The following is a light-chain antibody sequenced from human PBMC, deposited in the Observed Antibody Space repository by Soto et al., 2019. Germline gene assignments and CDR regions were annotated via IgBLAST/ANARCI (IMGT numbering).Light chain of an antibody. Sequence: QSVLTQPPSVSAAPGQRVTISCTGSSSNIGAGYDVHWYQQLPGTAPKLLIYGNSNRPSGVPDRFSGSKSGTSASLAITGLQAEDEADYYCQSYDSSARVVFGGGTKLTVL. CDR2: GNS. CDR1: SSNIGAGYD. J-gene: IGLJ2*01. V-gene: IGLV1-40*01. CDR3: QSYDSSARVV.